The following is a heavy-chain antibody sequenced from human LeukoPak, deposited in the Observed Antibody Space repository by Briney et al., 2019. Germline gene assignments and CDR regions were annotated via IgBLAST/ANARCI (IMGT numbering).Heavy chain of an antibody. V-gene: IGHV1-69*05. Sequence: ASVKVSCKASGGTFSSHAISWVRQAPGQGLEWVGGIIPIFGTTNYAQKFQGRVTITTDESTSTGYMELRSLRSDDTAVYYCARGDSGYDYGFDNWGQGTLSPSPQ. CDR2: IIPIFGTT. J-gene: IGHJ4*02. CDR1: GGTFSSHA. CDR3: ARGDSGYDYGFDN. D-gene: IGHD5-12*01.